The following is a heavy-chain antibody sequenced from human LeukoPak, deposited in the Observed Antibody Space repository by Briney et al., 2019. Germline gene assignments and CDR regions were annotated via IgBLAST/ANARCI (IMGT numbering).Heavy chain of an antibody. J-gene: IGHJ3*02. CDR3: AKPEGEVVTPYDALDI. Sequence: GGSLRLSCAASGFTFSSYAMSWVRQAPGKGLEWVSAISGSGGSTYYADSVKGRFTISRDNSKNTLYLQMNSLRAEDTAVYYCAKPEGEVVTPYDALDIWGQGTMVTVSS. CDR1: GFTFSSYA. CDR2: ISGSGGST. D-gene: IGHD2-15*01. V-gene: IGHV3-23*01.